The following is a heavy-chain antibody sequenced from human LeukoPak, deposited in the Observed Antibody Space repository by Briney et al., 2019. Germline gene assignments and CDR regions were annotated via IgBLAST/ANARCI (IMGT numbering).Heavy chain of an antibody. Sequence: SETLSLTCTVSGGSISNYYWSWIRQPQGKGLEWIGYIYYSGSTKNNPSLKSRVTISVDTSKNQFSLKLSSLSAADTAVYYCARYRLPDHWGQGTLVTVSS. CDR1: GGSISNYY. CDR3: ARYRLPDH. CDR2: IYYSGST. J-gene: IGHJ4*02. D-gene: IGHD2-2*01. V-gene: IGHV4-59*01.